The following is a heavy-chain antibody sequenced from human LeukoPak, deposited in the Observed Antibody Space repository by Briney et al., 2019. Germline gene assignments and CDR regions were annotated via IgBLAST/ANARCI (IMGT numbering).Heavy chain of an antibody. J-gene: IGHJ4*02. CDR2: INHSGST. CDR1: GGSFSGYY. CDR3: ARGQAMYSSGWYRY. D-gene: IGHD6-19*01. Sequence: PSETLSLTCAVYGGSFSGYYWSWIRQPPGKGLEWIGEINHSGSTNYNPSLKSRVTISVDTSKNQFSLKLSSVTAADTAVYYCARGQAMYSSGWYRYWGQGTLVTVST. V-gene: IGHV4-34*01.